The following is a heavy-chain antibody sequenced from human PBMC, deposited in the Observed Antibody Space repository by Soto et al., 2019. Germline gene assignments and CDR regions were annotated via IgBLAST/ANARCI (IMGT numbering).Heavy chain of an antibody. Sequence: ASVNVSCKASRGTFGNYAVSWVRQAPGQGLEWMGGIMPVFGTVNYAQKFQGRVTITADKFTSTAYMELSSLRSEDTAVYYCARVQGGSGSYYNVPYYYGMDVWGQGTTVTVS. V-gene: IGHV1-69*06. J-gene: IGHJ6*02. CDR3: ARVQGGSGSYYNVPYYYGMDV. CDR2: IMPVFGTV. CDR1: RGTFGNYA. D-gene: IGHD3-10*01.